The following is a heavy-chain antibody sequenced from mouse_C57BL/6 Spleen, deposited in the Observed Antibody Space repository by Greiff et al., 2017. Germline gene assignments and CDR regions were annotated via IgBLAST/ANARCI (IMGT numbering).Heavy chain of an antibody. Sequence: VHVKQSGPELVKPGASVKMSCKASGYTFTDYNMHWVKQSHGKSLEWIGYINPNNGGTSYNQKFKGKATLTVNKSSSTAYMELRSLTSEDSAVYYCARSSPYYGSSHWYFDVWGTGTTVTVSS. CDR3: ARSSPYYGSSHWYFDV. V-gene: IGHV1-22*01. CDR2: INPNNGGT. CDR1: GYTFTDYN. D-gene: IGHD1-1*01. J-gene: IGHJ1*03.